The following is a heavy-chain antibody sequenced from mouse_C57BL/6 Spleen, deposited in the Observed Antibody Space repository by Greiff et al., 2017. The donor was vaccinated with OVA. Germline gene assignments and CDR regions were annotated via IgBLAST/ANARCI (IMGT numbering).Heavy chain of an antibody. Sequence: QVQLQQSGPELVKPGASVKISCKASGYAFSSSWMNWVKQRPGKGLEWIGRIYPGDGDTNYNGKFKGKATLTADKSSSTAYMQLSSLTSEDSAVYVCAREGLRRGDYFDYWGQGTTLTVSS. CDR1: GYAFSSSW. V-gene: IGHV1-82*01. CDR2: IYPGDGDT. J-gene: IGHJ2*01. D-gene: IGHD2-2*01. CDR3: AREGLRRGDYFDY.